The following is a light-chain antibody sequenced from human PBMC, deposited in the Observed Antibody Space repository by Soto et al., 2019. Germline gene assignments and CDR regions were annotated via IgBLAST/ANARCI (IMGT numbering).Light chain of an antibody. J-gene: IGLJ1*01. Sequence: QSTLAQPSSVSGSPGQSIPIPCTGTSSDVWTYDPVSWYQQHPGKAPKLMIYEVSKRPSGVSNRFSGSKSGNTASLTISGLQAEDEADYHCCSYAVSSTYVFGTGTKVTVL. CDR1: SSDVWTYDP. V-gene: IGLV2-23*02. CDR2: EVS. CDR3: CSYAVSSTYV.